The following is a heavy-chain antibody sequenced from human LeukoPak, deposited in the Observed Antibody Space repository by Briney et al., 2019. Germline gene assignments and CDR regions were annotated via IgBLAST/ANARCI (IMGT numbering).Heavy chain of an antibody. CDR3: AKSHRNALQYCFDY. CDR1: GFTFSSYA. J-gene: IGHJ4*02. Sequence: PGGSLRLSCAASGFTFSSYAMSWVRQAPGKGLEWVSAISGSGGSTYYADSVKGRFTISRDSSKNTLYLQMNSLRAEDTAVYYCAKSHRNALQYCFDYWGQGTPVTVSS. CDR2: ISGSGGST. D-gene: IGHD4-11*01. V-gene: IGHV3-23*01.